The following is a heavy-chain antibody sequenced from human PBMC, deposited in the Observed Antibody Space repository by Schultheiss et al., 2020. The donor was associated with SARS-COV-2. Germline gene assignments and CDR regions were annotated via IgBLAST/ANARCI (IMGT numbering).Heavy chain of an antibody. Sequence: GGSLRLSCAASGFTFSSYGMHWVRQAPGKGLEWVAGVSRDGSSITYADSVKGRFTISRDNSEDTLSLQMSSLRVEDTAVYYCAKEYDNWSQFDYWGQGTLVTVSS. CDR1: GFTFSSYG. J-gene: IGHJ4*02. CDR3: AKEYDNWSQFDY. V-gene: IGHV3-30*18. CDR2: VSRDGSSI. D-gene: IGHD3-22*01.